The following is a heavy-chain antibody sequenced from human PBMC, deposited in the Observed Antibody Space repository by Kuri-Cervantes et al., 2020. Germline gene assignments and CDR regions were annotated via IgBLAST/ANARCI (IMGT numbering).Heavy chain of an antibody. D-gene: IGHD4-17*01. CDR3: AKDSYGDLDY. Sequence: GESLKISCAASGFTFDDYGMSWVRQAPGKGLEWVSLISWDGGSTYYADSVKGRFTISRDSSKNSLYLQMNSLRAEDTALYYCAKDSYGDLDYWGQGTLVTVSS. CDR2: ISWDGGST. V-gene: IGHV3-43D*04. J-gene: IGHJ4*02. CDR1: GFTFDDYG.